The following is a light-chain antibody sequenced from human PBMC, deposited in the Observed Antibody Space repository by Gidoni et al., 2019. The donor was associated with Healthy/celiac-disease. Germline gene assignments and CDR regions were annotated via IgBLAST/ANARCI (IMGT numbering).Light chain of an antibody. V-gene: IGKV1-9*01. CDR3: QQLNSYPPT. Sequence: IQLTPSPSSLSASVGARVTITCRASQGISSYLACYQQKPGKAPKLLIYAASTLQSGVPSRFSGSGSGTDYTLTISSLQPEDFATYDCQQLNSYPPTFGQGTRLEIK. CDR1: QGISSY. CDR2: AAS. J-gene: IGKJ5*01.